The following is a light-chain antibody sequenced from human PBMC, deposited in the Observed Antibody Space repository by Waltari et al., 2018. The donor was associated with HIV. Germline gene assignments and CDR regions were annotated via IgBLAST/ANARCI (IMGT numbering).Light chain of an antibody. V-gene: IGLV2-11*01. Sequence: QSALTQPRSVSGSPGQPVTISCNDTTSDIRGYNYFSWYQQLPGTAPKLIIYDVNRRASGVPDRFSGSKSGNTASLTISRLRIEDEGIYHCSAYEGMSSFVIFGGGTTLTVL. CDR1: TSDIRGYNY. CDR3: SAYEGMSSFVI. CDR2: DVN. J-gene: IGLJ2*01.